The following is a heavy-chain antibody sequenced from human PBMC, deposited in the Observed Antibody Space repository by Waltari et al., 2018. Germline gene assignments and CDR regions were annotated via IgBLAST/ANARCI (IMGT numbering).Heavy chain of an antibody. V-gene: IGHV4-4*02. Sequence: QLQLQESGPGLVKTSGTVSLSCAVFGDSASSSYLWNWVRQFPQRGLEWIGQVHGSGRTNYNPSFASRVTVSLDTSKNLFSLKVTSATAADTAVYYCARDRGRGLYLDTWGPGTLVTVSP. J-gene: IGHJ5*02. CDR1: GDSASSSYL. CDR2: VHGSGRT. CDR3: ARDRGRGLYLDT. D-gene: IGHD2-15*01.